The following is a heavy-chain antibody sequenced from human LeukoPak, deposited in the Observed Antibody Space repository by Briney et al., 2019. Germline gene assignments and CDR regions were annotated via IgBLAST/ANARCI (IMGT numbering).Heavy chain of an antibody. CDR1: EFTFDDYA. CDR2: ISWNSGSI. Sequence: GGSLRLSCAASEFTFDDYAMHWVRQAPGKGLEWVSGISWNSGSIGYGDSVKGRFTISRDNAKNSLYLQMNSLRAEDMAVYYCAKAQDYGGKNYFDYWGQGTLVTVSS. J-gene: IGHJ4*02. D-gene: IGHD4-23*01. CDR3: AKAQDYGGKNYFDY. V-gene: IGHV3-9*03.